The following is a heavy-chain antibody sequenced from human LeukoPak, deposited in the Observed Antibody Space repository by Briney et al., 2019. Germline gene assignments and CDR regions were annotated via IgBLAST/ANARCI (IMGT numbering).Heavy chain of an antibody. V-gene: IGHV3-48*01. CDR3: AREGSGYCTNGVCPFDY. D-gene: IGHD2-8*01. CDR1: GFTFSSYS. J-gene: IGHJ4*02. Sequence: GGSLRLSCAASGFTFSSYSMNWVRQAPGKGLEWVSYISSSSSTIYYADSVKGRFTTSRDNAKNSLYLQMNSLRAEDTAVYYCAREGSGYCTNGVCPFDYWGQGTLVTVSS. CDR2: ISSSSSTI.